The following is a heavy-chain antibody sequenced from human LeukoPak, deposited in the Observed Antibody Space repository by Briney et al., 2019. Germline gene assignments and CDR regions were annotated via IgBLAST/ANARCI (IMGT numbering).Heavy chain of an antibody. V-gene: IGHV3-11*06. J-gene: IGHJ4*02. Sequence: PGGSLSLSCAASGFTFSDYYKSWIRQAPGKGLEWVSYITSSSYTNYADSVKGRFTISRDNAKNSLYLQMNSLRPEDTAVYYCARDAGGYYPDYWGQGTLVTVSS. CDR1: GFTFSDYY. D-gene: IGHD3-22*01. CDR3: ARDAGGYYPDY. CDR2: ITSSSYT.